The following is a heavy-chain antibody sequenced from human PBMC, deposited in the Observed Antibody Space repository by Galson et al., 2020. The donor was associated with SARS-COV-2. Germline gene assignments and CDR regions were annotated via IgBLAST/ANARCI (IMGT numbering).Heavy chain of an antibody. V-gene: IGHV1-2*04. Sequence: ASVKVSCKASGYTFTGYYMHWLRQAPAQGLEWMGWINPNSGGKNYAQKFQGWVTMNRDTSISTAHMELSRLTADDTAVYYCARETRMTTFNSCDSWGQGTLGTVSS. D-gene: IGHD4-4*01. CDR1: GYTFTGYY. CDR2: INPNSGGK. J-gene: IGHJ4*02. CDR3: ARETRMTTFNSCDS.